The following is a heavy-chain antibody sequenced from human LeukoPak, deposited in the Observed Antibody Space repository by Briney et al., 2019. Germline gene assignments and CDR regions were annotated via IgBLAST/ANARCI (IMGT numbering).Heavy chain of an antibody. J-gene: IGHJ4*02. CDR1: GGSISGYY. Sequence: SETLSLTCTVSGGSISGYYWSWIRQPAGKGLEWIGRIYTSGSTNYNPSLKSRVTISVDTSKNQFSLKLSSVTAADTAVYYCARGGYSSSWYVIDYWGQGTLVTVSS. V-gene: IGHV4-4*07. CDR3: ARGGYSSSWYVIDY. D-gene: IGHD6-13*01. CDR2: IYTSGST.